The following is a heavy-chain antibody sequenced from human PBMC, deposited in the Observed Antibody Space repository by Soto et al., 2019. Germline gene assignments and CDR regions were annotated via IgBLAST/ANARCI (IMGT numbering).Heavy chain of an antibody. Sequence: PSETLSLTCTVSGDSINNYYWNWIRQPPGKGLEWIVYYYYSGTNYNPSLKSRVTISVDTAKNQFSLRLRSVTAADTAVYYCASIYESSGYYDGNSWFEPWGQVTRVTFAS. D-gene: IGHD3-22*01. V-gene: IGHV4-59*08. CDR1: GDSINNYY. J-gene: IGHJ5*02. CDR2: YYYSGT. CDR3: ASIYESSGYYDGNSWFEP.